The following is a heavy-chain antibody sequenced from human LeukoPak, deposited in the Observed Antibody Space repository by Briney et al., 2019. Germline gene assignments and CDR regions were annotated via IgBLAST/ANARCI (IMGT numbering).Heavy chain of an antibody. J-gene: IGHJ4*02. Sequence: SGPTLVKPTQTLTLTCTFSGFSLTTTGVGVGWIRQPPGKALEWLALIYWDDDKYYSTSLKTRLTITKDTSRNQVLLTMTNMDSVETATYFCAHKVLRPDWPSTYFFDYWGQGTLVTVSS. CDR3: AHKVLRPDWPSTYFFDY. CDR1: GFSLTTTGVG. V-gene: IGHV2-5*02. D-gene: IGHD2-2*01. CDR2: IYWDDDK.